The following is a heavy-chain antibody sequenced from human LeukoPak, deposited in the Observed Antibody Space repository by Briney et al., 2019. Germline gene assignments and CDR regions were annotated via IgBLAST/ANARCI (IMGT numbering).Heavy chain of an antibody. V-gene: IGHV5-10-1*01. J-gene: IGHJ5*02. CDR1: GSSFTSYW. D-gene: IGHD3-9*01. CDR3: ARQVSHYDILTGNSTNWFDP. Sequence: NHGESLKISCKGSGSSFTSYWISWVRQLPGKGLEWMGRIDPSDSYTNYSPSFQGHVTISADKSISTAYLQWSSLKASDTAMYYCARQVSHYDILTGNSTNWFDPWGQGTLVTVSS. CDR2: IDPSDSYT.